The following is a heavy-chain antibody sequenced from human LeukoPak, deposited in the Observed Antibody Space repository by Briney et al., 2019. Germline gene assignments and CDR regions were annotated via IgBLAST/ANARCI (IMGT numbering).Heavy chain of an antibody. CDR1: GFSVSSYY. Sequence: GGSLRLSCAASGFSVSSYYMSWVRQAPGKGLEWVSVTHSGGSTYYADSVKGRFTISRDNSKNTLYLQMNSLRADDTAVYYCATKRGYSYGLDYWGQGTLVTVSS. J-gene: IGHJ4*02. CDR3: ATKRGYSYGLDY. CDR2: THSGGST. V-gene: IGHV3-53*01. D-gene: IGHD5-18*01.